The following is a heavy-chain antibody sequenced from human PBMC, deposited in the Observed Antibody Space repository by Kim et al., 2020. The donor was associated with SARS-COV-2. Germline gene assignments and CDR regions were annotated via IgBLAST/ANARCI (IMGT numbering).Heavy chain of an antibody. CDR1: GFTFSSYA. D-gene: IGHD2-2*01. CDR3: AKGQTVVPAAIVDY. Sequence: GGSLRLSCAASGFTFSSYAMSWVRQAPGKGLEWVSAISGSGGSTYYADSVKGRFTISRDNSKNTLYLQMNSLRAEDTAVYYCAKGQTVVPAAIVDYWGQGTLVTVSS. V-gene: IGHV3-23*01. J-gene: IGHJ4*02. CDR2: ISGSGGST.